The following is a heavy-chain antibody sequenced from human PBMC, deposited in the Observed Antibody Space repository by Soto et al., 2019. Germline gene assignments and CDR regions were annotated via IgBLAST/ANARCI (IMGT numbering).Heavy chain of an antibody. Sequence: GGSLRLSCAASGFTFSSYAMSWVRQAPGKGLEWVSAISGSGGSTYYADSVKGRFTISRDNSKNTLYLQMNSLRAEDTAVYYCAKDQTQPYYYGMDVWGQGTTVTVSS. CDR3: AKDQTQPYYYGMDV. V-gene: IGHV3-23*01. CDR1: GFTFSSYA. J-gene: IGHJ6*02. D-gene: IGHD6-13*01. CDR2: ISGSGGST.